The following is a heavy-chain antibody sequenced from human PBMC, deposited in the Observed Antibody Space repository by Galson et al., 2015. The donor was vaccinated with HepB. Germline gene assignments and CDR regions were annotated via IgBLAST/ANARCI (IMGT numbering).Heavy chain of an antibody. Sequence: SVKVSCKVSGYTLTELSMHWVRQAPGKGLEWMGGFDPEDGETIYAQKFQGRVTMTEDTSTDTAYMELSSLRSEDTAVYYCATDTLRHVVAHWYFDLWGRGTLVTVSS. V-gene: IGHV1-24*01. J-gene: IGHJ2*01. CDR3: ATDTLRHVVAHWYFDL. D-gene: IGHD2-15*01. CDR1: GYTLTELS. CDR2: FDPEDGET.